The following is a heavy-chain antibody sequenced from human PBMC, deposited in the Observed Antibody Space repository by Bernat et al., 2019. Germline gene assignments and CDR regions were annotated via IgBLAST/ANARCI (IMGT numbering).Heavy chain of an antibody. CDR1: GFTFTTYS. V-gene: IGHV3-48*01. J-gene: IGHJ4*02. D-gene: IGHD4-23*01. CDR2: ISSGSSTI. CDR3: ARDALLYGSNSVYFDY. Sequence: EVQLVESGGGLVQPGGSLRLSCAASGFTFTTYSMSWVRQAPGKGLEWVSYISSGSSTIYYADSVKGRFTITRDNAKNSLYLQMNSLRAEDTDVYDCARDALLYGSNSVYFDYWGQGTLVTVSS.